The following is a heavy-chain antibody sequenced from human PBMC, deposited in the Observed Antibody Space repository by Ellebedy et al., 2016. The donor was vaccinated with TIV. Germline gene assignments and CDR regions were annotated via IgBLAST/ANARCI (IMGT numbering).Heavy chain of an antibody. Sequence: SETLSLTCAVYGGSLSGYYWSRIRQPPGKGLEWIGEINHSGSTNYNPSLKSRVTISVDTSKNQFSLKLSSVTAADTAVYYCARGFPSIVVVPAAIHYFDYWGQGTLVTVSS. J-gene: IGHJ4*02. D-gene: IGHD2-2*01. V-gene: IGHV4-34*01. CDR3: ARGFPSIVVVPAAIHYFDY. CDR1: GGSLSGYY. CDR2: INHSGST.